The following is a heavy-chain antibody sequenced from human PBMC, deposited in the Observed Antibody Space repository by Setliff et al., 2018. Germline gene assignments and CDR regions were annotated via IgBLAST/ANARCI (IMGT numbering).Heavy chain of an antibody. CDR3: ASVVRDQLLFSVYYSYMDV. D-gene: IGHD2-21*02. V-gene: IGHV4-39*07. Sequence: SETLSLTCAVSGASIRNNYYWGWIRQSPGTGLEWIGSIFYNGMAYYNPSLKSRVTMSVDTSKSQFSLKLSSVTAADTAVYYCASVVRDQLLFSVYYSYMDVWGKGTTVTVSS. CDR2: IFYNGMA. CDR1: GASIRNNYY. J-gene: IGHJ6*03.